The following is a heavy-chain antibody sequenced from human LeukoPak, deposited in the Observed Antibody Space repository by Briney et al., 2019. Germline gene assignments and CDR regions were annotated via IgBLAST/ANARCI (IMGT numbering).Heavy chain of an antibody. Sequence: GGSLRLSCAAFGFTFSSYWMHWVRQAPGKGLVWVSRINSDGSSTSYADSVKGRFTISRDNAKNTLYLQMNSLRAEDTAVYYCARRNVVGATTFFDYWGQGTLVTVSS. CDR1: GFTFSSYW. CDR3: ARRNVVGATTFFDY. D-gene: IGHD1-26*01. J-gene: IGHJ4*02. V-gene: IGHV3-74*01. CDR2: INSDGSST.